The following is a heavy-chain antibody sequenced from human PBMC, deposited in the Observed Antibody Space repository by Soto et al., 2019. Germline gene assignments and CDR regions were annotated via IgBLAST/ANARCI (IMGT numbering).Heavy chain of an antibody. Sequence: QLQLQESGPGLVKPSETLSLTCTVSGGSISSSSYYWGWIRQPPGKGLEWIGSIYYSGSTYYNPSLKSRVTISVDTSKNQFSLKLSSVTAADTAVYYCASRNVEMATIYDYWGQGTLVTVSS. CDR2: IYYSGST. J-gene: IGHJ4*02. V-gene: IGHV4-39*01. CDR1: GGSISSSSYY. D-gene: IGHD5-12*01. CDR3: ASRNVEMATIYDY.